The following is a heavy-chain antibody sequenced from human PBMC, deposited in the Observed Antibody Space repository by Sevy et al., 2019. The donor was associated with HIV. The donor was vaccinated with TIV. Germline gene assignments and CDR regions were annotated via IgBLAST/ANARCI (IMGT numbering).Heavy chain of an antibody. V-gene: IGHV1-18*04. D-gene: IGHD6-13*01. Sequence: ASVKVSCKASGYTFTSYGISWVRQAPGQGLEWMGWISAYNGNTNYAQKLHGRVTMTTDTSTSTAYMELRSLRSDDTAVYYCASGERYSSSWYLYYWGQGTLVTVSS. CDR2: ISAYNGNT. J-gene: IGHJ4*02. CDR1: GYTFTSYG. CDR3: ASGERYSSSWYLYY.